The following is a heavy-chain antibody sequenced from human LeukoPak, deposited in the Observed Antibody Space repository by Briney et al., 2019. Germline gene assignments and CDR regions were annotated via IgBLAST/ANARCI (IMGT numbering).Heavy chain of an antibody. CDR2: INGDGGTT. CDR3: AREGGYSGSYRDCYFDY. CDR1: GFTLSNYY. V-gene: IGHV3-74*01. J-gene: IGHJ4*02. D-gene: IGHD1-26*01. Sequence: GGSLRLSCAVSGFTLSNYYMHWVRHAPGKGLVWVSDINGDGGTTRYADSVKGRFTISRDNSKNTLYLQMNSLRAEDTAVYYCAREGGYSGSYRDCYFDYWGQGTLVTVSS.